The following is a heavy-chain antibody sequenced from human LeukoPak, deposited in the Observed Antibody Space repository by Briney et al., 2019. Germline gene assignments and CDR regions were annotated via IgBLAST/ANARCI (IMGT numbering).Heavy chain of an antibody. D-gene: IGHD6-19*01. CDR2: INPSGGST. V-gene: IGHV1-46*01. Sequence: ASVKVSCTASGYTFTSYYMHWVRQAPGQGLDWMGIINPSGGSTSYAQKFQGRVTITRDTSTSTVYMELSSLRSEDTAVYYCAREGAVAGTDFDYWGQGTLVTVSS. CDR3: AREGAVAGTDFDY. J-gene: IGHJ4*02. CDR1: GYTFTSYY.